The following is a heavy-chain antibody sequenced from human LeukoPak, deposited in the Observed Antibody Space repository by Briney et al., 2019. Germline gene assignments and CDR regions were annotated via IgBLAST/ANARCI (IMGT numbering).Heavy chain of an antibody. J-gene: IGHJ4*02. CDR1: GFTFSTYA. CDR2: ISGTGNTI. V-gene: IGHV3-23*01. D-gene: IGHD6-13*01. Sequence: GGSLRLSCAASGFTFSTYALSWVRQAPGKGLEWVSAISGTGNTIYYADSVKGRFTVSRDNSKNTLSLQMNSLRAEDTAVYYCAITLSSSSVGGGWGQGTLVTVSS. CDR3: AITLSSSSVGGG.